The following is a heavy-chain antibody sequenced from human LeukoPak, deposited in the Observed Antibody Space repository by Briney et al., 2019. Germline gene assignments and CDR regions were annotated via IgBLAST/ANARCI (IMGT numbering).Heavy chain of an antibody. V-gene: IGHV5-51*01. J-gene: IGHJ5*02. CDR1: GYRFTNYW. Sequence: GESLKISCKGFGYRFTNYWIGWVRQMPGKGLEWMGIIYPGDSDTRYSPSFQDQVTISVDKSISTAYLQWSSLKASDTAMYYCARGPYAYTSSATLGSYNWFDPWGQGSLVTVSS. D-gene: IGHD2-2*02. CDR3: ARGPYAYTSSATLGSYNWFDP. CDR2: IYPGDSDT.